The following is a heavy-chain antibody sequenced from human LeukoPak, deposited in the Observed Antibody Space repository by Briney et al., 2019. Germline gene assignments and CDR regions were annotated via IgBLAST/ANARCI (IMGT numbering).Heavy chain of an antibody. J-gene: IGHJ4*02. CDR1: GFPFSNYA. CDR2: ISGNSGST. V-gene: IGHV3-23*01. Sequence: PGGSLRLSCAASGFPFSNYAMSWVRQAPGRGLEWVSGISGNSGSTDYADSVKGRVTISRDNSKNTLYLQMNSLRAEDTAIYYCAKFRGGFDYWGXGTLVTVSS. CDR3: AKFRGGFDY.